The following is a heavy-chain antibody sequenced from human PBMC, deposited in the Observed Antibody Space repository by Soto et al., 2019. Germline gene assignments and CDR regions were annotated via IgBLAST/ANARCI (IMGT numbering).Heavy chain of an antibody. CDR1: GYTFISYG. CDR3: ARDIHCSGGSCVGFDI. Sequence: ASVKVSCKASGYTFISYGINWVRQAPGQRLEWMGWINAGNGNTKYSQKFQGRVTITRDTSASTAYMELSSLRSEDTAVYYCARDIHCSGGSCVGFDIWGQGTMVTVSS. V-gene: IGHV1-3*01. J-gene: IGHJ3*02. D-gene: IGHD2-15*01. CDR2: INAGNGNT.